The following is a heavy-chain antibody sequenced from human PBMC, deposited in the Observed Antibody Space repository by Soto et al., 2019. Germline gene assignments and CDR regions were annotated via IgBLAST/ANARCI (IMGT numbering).Heavy chain of an antibody. J-gene: IGHJ6*03. Sequence: SETLSRTCTVSGGSISGYYWSWIRQPPGKGLEWSGYIYYSGSTNYNPSLKSRVTISVDTSKNQFSLKLSSVTAADTAVYYCGRYLVRGVIKQHLSYYYYYYMDVWGKGTTVTVSS. CDR3: GRYLVRGVIKQHLSYYYYYYMDV. CDR2: IYYSGST. D-gene: IGHD3-10*01. V-gene: IGHV4-59*08. CDR1: GGSISGYY.